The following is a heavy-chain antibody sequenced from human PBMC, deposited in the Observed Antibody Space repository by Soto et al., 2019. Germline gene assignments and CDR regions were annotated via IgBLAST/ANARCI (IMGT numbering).Heavy chain of an antibody. D-gene: IGHD3-16*01. V-gene: IGHV3-30*18. CDR3: AKEEIGGWGISAFDI. CDR1: GFTFSSYG. J-gene: IGHJ3*02. CDR2: ISYDGSNK. Sequence: GGSLRLSCAASGFTFSSYGMHWVRQAPGKGLEWVAVISYDGSNKYYADSVKGRFTISRDNSKNTLYLQMNSLRAEDTAVYYCAKEEIGGWGISAFDIWGQGTMVTVSS.